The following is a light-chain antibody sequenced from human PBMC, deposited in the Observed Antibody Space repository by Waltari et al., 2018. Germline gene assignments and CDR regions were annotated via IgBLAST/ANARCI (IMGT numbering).Light chain of an antibody. CDR1: ESVSSN. Sequence: EIVMTQSPATLSVSTGERATRSCRASESVSSNLAWYQQKPGQAPRLLMYSGSTRATGVPARFSGSGSGREFTLTISSLQSEDFAVYYCQQYNTWPPYTFGQGTKLEIK. J-gene: IGKJ2*01. V-gene: IGKV3-15*01. CDR2: SGS. CDR3: QQYNTWPPYT.